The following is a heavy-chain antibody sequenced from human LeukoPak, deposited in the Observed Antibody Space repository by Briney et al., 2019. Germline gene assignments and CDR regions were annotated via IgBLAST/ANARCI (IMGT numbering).Heavy chain of an antibody. CDR3: ARDWGVISTAITCSANSCYSRFDY. Sequence: GGSLRLSCAASGFTFSSDWMSWVRQAPGKGLEWVANIKHDGSEKYYVDSVKGRFTISRDNAKNSLYLQLNSLRAEDTAVYYCARDWGVISTAITCSANSCYSRFDYWGQGTLVTVSS. CDR2: IKHDGSEK. V-gene: IGHV3-7*05. CDR1: GFTFSSDW. D-gene: IGHD2-15*01. J-gene: IGHJ4*02.